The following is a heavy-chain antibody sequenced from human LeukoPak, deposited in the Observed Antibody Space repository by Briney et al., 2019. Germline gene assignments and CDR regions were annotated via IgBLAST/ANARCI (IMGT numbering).Heavy chain of an antibody. CDR2: ISRRSTTT. V-gene: IGHV3-48*01. CDR3: ARDREYCNSTSCSLHYMDV. Sequence: GGSLRLSCAASGLTFSFNTYNMHWVRQTPGKGLEWVSYISRRSTTTSYADSVKGRFTISRDNAKNSLYLEMNSLRAEDTAVYYCARDREYCNSTSCSLHYMDVWGKGTTVTVSS. J-gene: IGHJ6*03. D-gene: IGHD2-2*01. CDR1: GLTFSFNTYN.